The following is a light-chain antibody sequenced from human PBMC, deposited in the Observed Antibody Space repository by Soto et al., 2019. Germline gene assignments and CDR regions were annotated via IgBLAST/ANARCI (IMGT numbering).Light chain of an antibody. J-gene: IGLJ1*01. CDR1: SSDVGGNKF. V-gene: IGLV2-8*01. CDR2: EVV. CDR3: KSYAGSNTYV. Sequence: QSALTQPPSASGSPGQSVTISCTGTSSDVGGNKFVSWYQQHPGKAPRLIIYEVVQRPSGVPDRFSGSKSGNTASLTVSGLQAADEADYFCKSYAGSNTYVFGSGTKLTVL.